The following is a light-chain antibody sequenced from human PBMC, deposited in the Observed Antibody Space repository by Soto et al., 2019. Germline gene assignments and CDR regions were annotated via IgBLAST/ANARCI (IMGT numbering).Light chain of an antibody. Sequence: DIQMTQSPSSLSAFVGDRITITCRASQTISNFLNWYQQKPGKPPRLVIYAASTLQGGVPSRFSGSGSGTDFTLTISSLRPEDFATYYCQQLNSYPRTFGQGTKLEIK. CDR1: QTISNF. CDR3: QQLNSYPRT. CDR2: AAS. V-gene: IGKV1-39*01. J-gene: IGKJ2*01.